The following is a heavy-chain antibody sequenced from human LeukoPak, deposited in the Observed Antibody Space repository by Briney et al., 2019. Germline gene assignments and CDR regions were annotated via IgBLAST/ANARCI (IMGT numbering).Heavy chain of an antibody. J-gene: IGHJ3*02. Sequence: SETLSLTCTVSGGSISSSSYYWGWIRQPPGKGLEWIGSIYYSGSTYYNPSLKSRVTISVDTSKNQFSLKLSSVTAADTAVYYCARDRPYSTYYYDSSGPDSFAFDIWGQGTMVTVSS. CDR1: GGSISSSSYY. D-gene: IGHD3-22*01. CDR2: IYYSGST. V-gene: IGHV4-39*07. CDR3: ARDRPYSTYYYDSSGPDSFAFDI.